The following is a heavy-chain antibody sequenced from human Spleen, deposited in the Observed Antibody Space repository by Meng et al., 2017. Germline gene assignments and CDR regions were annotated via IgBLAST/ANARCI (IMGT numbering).Heavy chain of an antibody. V-gene: IGHV3-49*04. Sequence: GESLKISCTASGFTFGDYAMSWVRQAPGKGLEWVGFIRSKAYGGTTEYAASVKGRFTISRDDSKSIDYLQMNSLKTEDTAVYYCTRDLGAAVAVYYYYGMDVWGQGTTVTVSS. CDR2: IRSKAYGGTT. J-gene: IGHJ6*02. CDR1: GFTFGDYA. D-gene: IGHD6-19*01. CDR3: TRDLGAAVAVYYYYGMDV.